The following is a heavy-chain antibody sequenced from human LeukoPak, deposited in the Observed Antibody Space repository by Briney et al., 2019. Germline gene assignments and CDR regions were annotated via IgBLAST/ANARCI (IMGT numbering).Heavy chain of an antibody. Sequence: GESLKISCKGSGYSFSNYWIGWVSQMPGKSLECMGIIYPGDSDTRYSPSFQGQVTISADKSISTAYLQWSGLKASDTAMYYCARGRRDILTGYYSNAFDIWGQGTMVTVSS. CDR3: ARGRRDILTGYYSNAFDI. J-gene: IGHJ3*02. V-gene: IGHV5-51*01. CDR1: GYSFSNYW. CDR2: IYPGDSDT. D-gene: IGHD3-9*01.